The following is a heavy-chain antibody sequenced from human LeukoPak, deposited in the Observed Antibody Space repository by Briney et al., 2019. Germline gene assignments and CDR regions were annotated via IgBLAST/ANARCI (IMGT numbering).Heavy chain of an antibody. V-gene: IGHV4-38-2*01. J-gene: IGHJ4*02. Sequence: SETLSLTCAVSGYSISSGYYRGWIRQPPGKGLEWIGSIYHSGSTYYNPSLKSRVTISVDTSKNQFTLKLSSVTAADTAVYYCARCELAAQPPYDYWGQGTLVTVSS. CDR3: ARCELAAQPPYDY. CDR2: IYHSGST. D-gene: IGHD6-13*01. CDR1: GYSISSGYY.